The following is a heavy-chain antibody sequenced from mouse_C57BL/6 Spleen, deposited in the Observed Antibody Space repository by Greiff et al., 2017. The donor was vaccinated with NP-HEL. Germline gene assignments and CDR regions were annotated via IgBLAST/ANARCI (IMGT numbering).Heavy chain of an antibody. D-gene: IGHD1-3*01. J-gene: IGHJ3*01. Sequence: DVQLVESGGDLVKPGGSLKLSCAASGFTFSSYGMSWVRQTPDKRLEWVATISSGGSYTYYPDSVKGRFTISRDNAKNTLYLQMSSLKSEDTAMYYCAREDGSGAYWGQGTLVTVSA. CDR1: GFTFSSYG. V-gene: IGHV5-6*01. CDR2: ISSGGSYT. CDR3: AREDGSGAY.